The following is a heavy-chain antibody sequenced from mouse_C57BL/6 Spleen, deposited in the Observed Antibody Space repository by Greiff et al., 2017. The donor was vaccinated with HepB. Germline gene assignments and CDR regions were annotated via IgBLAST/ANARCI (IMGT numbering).Heavy chain of an antibody. J-gene: IGHJ4*01. V-gene: IGHV2-6*03. CDR2: IWSDGST. Sequence: VKLKQSGPGLVAPSPRLSIPCTVSGFSLTSYGVHWVRQPPGKGLEWLVVIWSDGSTTYNSALQSRLSISKDNSKSQVFLKMNSLQTDDTAMYYCARMGRYAMDYWGQGTSVTVSS. CDR1: GFSLTSYG. CDR3: ARMGRYAMDY.